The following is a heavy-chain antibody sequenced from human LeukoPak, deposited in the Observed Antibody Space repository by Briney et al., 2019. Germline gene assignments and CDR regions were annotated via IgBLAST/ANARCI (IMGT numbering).Heavy chain of an antibody. V-gene: IGHV4-30-4*08. D-gene: IGHD3-3*01. J-gene: IGHJ4*02. CDR3: ARAFGVVIGDY. Sequence: PSETLSLTCTVSGGSISSGDYYWSWIRQPPGKGLEWIGYIYYSGSTYYNPSLKSRVTISVGTSKNQFSLKLSSVTAADTAVYYCARAFGVVIGDYWGQGTLVTVSS. CDR2: IYYSGST. CDR1: GGSISSGDYY.